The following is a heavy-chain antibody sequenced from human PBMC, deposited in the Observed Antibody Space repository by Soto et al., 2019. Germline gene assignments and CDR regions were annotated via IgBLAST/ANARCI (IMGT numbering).Heavy chain of an antibody. V-gene: IGHV1-18*01. CDR2: ISAYNGNT. Sequence: GASVKVSCKASGYTFTSYVISWVRQAPGQGLEWMGWISAYNGNTNYAQKLQGRVTMTTDTSTSTAYMELRSLRSDDTAVYYCARVPVVVVAATLFDYWGQGTLVTVSS. CDR3: ARVPVVVVAATLFDY. CDR1: GYTFTSYV. D-gene: IGHD2-15*01. J-gene: IGHJ4*02.